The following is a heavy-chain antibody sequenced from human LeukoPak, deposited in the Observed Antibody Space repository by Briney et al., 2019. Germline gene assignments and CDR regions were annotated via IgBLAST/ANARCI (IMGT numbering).Heavy chain of an antibody. CDR3: ARYGSRSPDAFDI. CDR2: IYYSGST. Sequence: PSETLSLTCTVSGGSISSYYWSWIRQPPGKGLEWIGYIYYSGSTYYNPSLKSRVTISVDTSRNQFSLKLSSVTAADTALYYCARYGSRSPDAFDIWGQGTMVTVSS. V-gene: IGHV4-59*08. J-gene: IGHJ3*02. CDR1: GGSISSYY. D-gene: IGHD6-6*01.